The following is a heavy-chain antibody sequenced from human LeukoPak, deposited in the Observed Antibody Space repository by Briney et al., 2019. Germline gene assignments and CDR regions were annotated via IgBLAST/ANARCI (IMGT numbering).Heavy chain of an antibody. V-gene: IGHV3-48*03. CDR3: ARRYSSGWSYYYYYGMDV. CDR1: GFTFSSYE. D-gene: IGHD6-19*01. CDR2: ISSSGSTI. Sequence: GRSLRLSCAASGFTFSSYEMNWVRQAPGKGLEWVSYISSSGSTIYYADSVKGRFTISRDNAKNSLYLQMNSLRAEDTAVYYCARRYSSGWSYYYYYGMDVWGQGTTVTVSS. J-gene: IGHJ6*02.